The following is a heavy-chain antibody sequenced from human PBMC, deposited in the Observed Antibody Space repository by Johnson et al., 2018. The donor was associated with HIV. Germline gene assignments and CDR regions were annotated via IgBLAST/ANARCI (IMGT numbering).Heavy chain of an antibody. J-gene: IGHJ3*02. CDR3: AKGQSSGYPKDAFDI. V-gene: IGHV3-23*04. Sequence: VQLVESGGGVVQPGRSLRLSCAASGFTFDDYGMSWVRQAPGKGLEWVSAISGSGGSTYYADSVKGRFTISRDNSKNTLYLQMNSLRTEDTAMYYCAKGQSSGYPKDAFDIWGQGTMVTVSS. CDR2: ISGSGGST. D-gene: IGHD3-22*01. CDR1: GFTFDDYG.